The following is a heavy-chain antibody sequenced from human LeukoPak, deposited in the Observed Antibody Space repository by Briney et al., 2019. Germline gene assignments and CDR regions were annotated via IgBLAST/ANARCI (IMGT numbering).Heavy chain of an antibody. CDR1: GGSISSGDYY. CDR2: IYYSGST. J-gene: IGHJ4*02. CDR3: ARAHRDGDLPPMVYY. D-gene: IGHD4-17*01. Sequence: SETLSLTCTVSGGSISSGDYYWSWIRQPPGKGLEWIGYIYYSGSTYYNPSLKSRVTISVDTSKNQFSLKLSSVTAADTAVYYCARAHRDGDLPPMVYYWGQVILVT. V-gene: IGHV4-30-4*01.